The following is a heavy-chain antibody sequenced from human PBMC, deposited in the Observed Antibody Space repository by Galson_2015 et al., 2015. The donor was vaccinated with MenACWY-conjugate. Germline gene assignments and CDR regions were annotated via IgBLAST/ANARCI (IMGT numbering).Heavy chain of an antibody. Sequence: SLRLSCAASGFTFSSHSMNWVRQAPGKGLEWVSYISSSSSTIYYADSVKGRFTISRDNAKNSLYLQMNSLRAEDTAVYYCARYLLDYYMDVWGKGTTVTVSS. V-gene: IGHV3-48*01. J-gene: IGHJ6*03. CDR1: GFTFSSHS. D-gene: IGHD1-26*01. CDR2: ISSSSSTI. CDR3: ARYLLDYYMDV.